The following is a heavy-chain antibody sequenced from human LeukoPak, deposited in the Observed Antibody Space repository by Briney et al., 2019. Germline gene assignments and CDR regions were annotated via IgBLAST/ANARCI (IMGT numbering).Heavy chain of an antibody. V-gene: IGHV1-18*01. CDR2: ISAYNGNT. CDR1: GCTFTSYG. D-gene: IGHD3-9*01. Sequence: ASVKVSCKASGCTFTSYGISWVRQAPGQGLEWMGWISAYNGNTNYAQKLQGRVTMTTDTSTSTAYMELRSLRSDDTAVYYCARYYDILTGYYPLSHWGQGTLVTVSS. J-gene: IGHJ4*02. CDR3: ARYYDILTGYYPLSH.